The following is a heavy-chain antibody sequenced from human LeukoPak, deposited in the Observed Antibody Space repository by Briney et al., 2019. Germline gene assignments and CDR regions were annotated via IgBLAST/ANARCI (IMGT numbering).Heavy chain of an antibody. CDR3: ARGATEQLWASNY. Sequence: SETLSLTCTVSGGSVSSGTYYWNWIRQPPGKGLEWIGYTSYSGSTNYNPSLKSRVTISVDTSKNHFSLKLSSVTAADTAVYYCARGATEQLWASNYWGQGTLVTVSS. V-gene: IGHV4-61*03. CDR2: TSYSGST. D-gene: IGHD5-18*01. J-gene: IGHJ4*02. CDR1: GGSVSSGTYY.